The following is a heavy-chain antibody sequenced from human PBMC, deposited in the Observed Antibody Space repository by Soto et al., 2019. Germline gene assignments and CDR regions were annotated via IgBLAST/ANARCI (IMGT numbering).Heavy chain of an antibody. V-gene: IGHV3-23*01. CDR2: ISGSGDYT. D-gene: IGHD6-13*01. CDR3: AKEQKDSSTWSELNY. CDR1: GFTFSNYA. Sequence: GGSLRLSCAASGFTFSNYAMSWVRQVPGKGLEWVSSISGSGDYTNYADSVKGRFTISRDNSKNTLYLQMNSLRAEDTAVYYCAKEQKDSSTWSELNYWGQGTLVTVSS. J-gene: IGHJ4*02.